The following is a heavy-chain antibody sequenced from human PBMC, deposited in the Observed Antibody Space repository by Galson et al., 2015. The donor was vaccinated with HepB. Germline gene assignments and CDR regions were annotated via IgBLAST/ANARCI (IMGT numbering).Heavy chain of an antibody. CDR2: ISYDGTNK. D-gene: IGHD3-3*02. Sequence: SLRLSCAAPGFTFSDYAMHWVRQAPGKRLEWVAVISYDGTNKYYADSVKGRFTISRDSSKNTLYLQMNSLRVEDTAIYYCAKISATGVADYWGQGTLVTVSS. V-gene: IGHV3-30*04. J-gene: IGHJ4*02. CDR3: AKISATGVADY. CDR1: GFTFSDYA.